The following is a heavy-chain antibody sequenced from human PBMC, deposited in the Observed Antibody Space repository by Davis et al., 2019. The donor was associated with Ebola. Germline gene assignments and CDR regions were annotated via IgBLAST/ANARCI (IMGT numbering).Heavy chain of an antibody. CDR1: GFTFSSYG. V-gene: IGHV3-30*19. J-gene: IGHJ6*02. CDR3: AKDMGDYAPDYDYVWGSYRYYYYYAMDV. Sequence: GESLKISCAASGFTFSSYGMHWVRQAPGKGLEWVAVISYDGSNKYYADSVKGRFTISRDNSKNTLYLQMNSLRAEDTAVYYCAKDMGDYAPDYDYVWGSYRYYYYYAMDVWGQGTTVTVSS. CDR2: ISYDGSNK. D-gene: IGHD3-16*02.